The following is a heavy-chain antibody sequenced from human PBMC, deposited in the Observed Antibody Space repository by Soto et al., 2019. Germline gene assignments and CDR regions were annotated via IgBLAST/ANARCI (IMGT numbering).Heavy chain of an antibody. CDR3: ARESRPEYNSGWYYFDY. CDR2: ISDSGGST. D-gene: IGHD6-19*01. V-gene: IGHV3-23*01. Sequence: SLRLSCAASGFTFSSCAMTWVRQAPGMGLQWVSAISDSGGSTYYADSVRGQFTISRDNSKNTLYLQLNSLGAEDTAVYYCARESRPEYNSGWYYFDYWGQGTLVTVSS. J-gene: IGHJ4*02. CDR1: GFTFSSCA.